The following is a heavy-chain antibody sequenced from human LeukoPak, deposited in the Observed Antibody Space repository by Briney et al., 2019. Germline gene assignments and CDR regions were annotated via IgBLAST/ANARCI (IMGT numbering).Heavy chain of an antibody. Sequence: SETLSLTCTVSSGSVNSYYWSWIRQPPGKGLEWIGYIYYSGSTNYDPSLKSRVTISVDTSRNQFSLKLSSVTAADTAVYYCARVPAAPRLYMDVWGQGTTVIVSS. V-gene: IGHV4-59*02. CDR1: SGSVNSYY. CDR3: ARVPAAPRLYMDV. D-gene: IGHD2-2*01. J-gene: IGHJ6*02. CDR2: IYYSGST.